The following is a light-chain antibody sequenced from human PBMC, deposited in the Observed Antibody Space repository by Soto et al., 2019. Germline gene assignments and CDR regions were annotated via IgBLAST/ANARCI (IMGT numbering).Light chain of an antibody. CDR1: QSLLYRSNNKNY. CDR2: WAS. Sequence: DIVMTQSPDSLAVSLGEGATINCKSSQSLLYRSNNKNYLAWYQQKPGQPPKLLIYWASTRESGVPERFSGSGSGTDFTLTISSLQAEDVALYYCHQYYKTPITFGQGTRLEIK. V-gene: IGKV4-1*01. CDR3: HQYYKTPIT. J-gene: IGKJ5*01.